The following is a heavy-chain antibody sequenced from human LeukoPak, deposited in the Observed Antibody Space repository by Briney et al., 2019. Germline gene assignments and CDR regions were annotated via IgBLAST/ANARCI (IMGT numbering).Heavy chain of an antibody. CDR2: IYYSGST. Sequence: PSQTLSLTCTVSGGSISSGDYYWSWIRQHPGKGLEWIGYIYYSGSTYYNPSLKSRVTISVDTSKNQFSLKLSSVTAADTAVYYCARDCSSTSCYNGMDVWGQGTTVTVSS. CDR1: GGSISSGDYY. V-gene: IGHV4-31*03. CDR3: ARDCSSTSCYNGMDV. D-gene: IGHD2-2*02. J-gene: IGHJ6*02.